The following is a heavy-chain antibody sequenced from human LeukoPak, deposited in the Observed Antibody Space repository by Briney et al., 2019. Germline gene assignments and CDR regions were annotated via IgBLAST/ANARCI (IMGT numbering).Heavy chain of an antibody. V-gene: IGHV3-23*01. CDR2: ISADGGDI. J-gene: IGHJ4*02. D-gene: IGHD3-22*01. Sequence: GGSLRLSCAASGFTFSSYGMHWVRQAPGKGLEWVSVISADGGDIYYADSVNGRFTISRDNSKNTLHLQMDSLRAEDTAVYYCAKDPPHSDRSIYSDNSWGQGTLVTVSS. CDR3: AKDPPHSDRSIYSDNS. CDR1: GFTFSSYG.